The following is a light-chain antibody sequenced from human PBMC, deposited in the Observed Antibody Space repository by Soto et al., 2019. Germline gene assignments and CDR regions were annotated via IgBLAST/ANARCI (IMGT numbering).Light chain of an antibody. V-gene: IGLV2-14*01. CDR1: SSDVGAYNY. CDR3: SSYTSSSTLV. J-gene: IGLJ3*02. Sequence: QSALTQPASVSGSPGQSITISCTGTSSDVGAYNYVSWYQQHPDQAPKLMIYEVSNRPSGVSNRFSGSKSGTTAYLTISGLQAEDEAAYYCSSYTSSSTLVFGGGTKLTVL. CDR2: EVS.